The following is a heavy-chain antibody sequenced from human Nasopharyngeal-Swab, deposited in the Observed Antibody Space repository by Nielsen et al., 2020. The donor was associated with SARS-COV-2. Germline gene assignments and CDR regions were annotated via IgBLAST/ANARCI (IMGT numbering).Heavy chain of an antibody. CDR3: TRDDSIAVAGVGYYYYGMDV. J-gene: IGHJ6*02. D-gene: IGHD6-19*01. CDR2: IKSKTDGGTT. V-gene: IGHV3-15*01. Sequence: WIRQPPGKGLEWVGRIKSKTDGGTTDYAAPVKGRFTISRDDSKNTLYLQMNSLKTEDTAVYYCTRDDSIAVAGVGYYYYGMDVWGQGTTVTVSS.